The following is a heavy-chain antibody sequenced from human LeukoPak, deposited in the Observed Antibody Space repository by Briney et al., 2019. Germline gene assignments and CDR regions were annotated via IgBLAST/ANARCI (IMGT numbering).Heavy chain of an antibody. CDR1: GYAFTSYD. J-gene: IGHJ6*03. CDR3: ASVGYCSSTSCYADYYYYMDV. CDR2: MNPNSGNT. V-gene: IGHV1-8*02. D-gene: IGHD2-2*01. Sequence: ASVKVSCKASGYAFTSYDINWVRQATGQGLEWMGWMNPNSGNTGYAQKFQGRVTMTRNTSISTAYMELSSLRSEDTAVYYCASVGYCSSTSCYADYYYYMDVWGKGTTVTISS.